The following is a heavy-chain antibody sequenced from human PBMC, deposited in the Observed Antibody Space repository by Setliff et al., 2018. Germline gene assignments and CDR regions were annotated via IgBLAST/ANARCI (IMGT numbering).Heavy chain of an antibody. J-gene: IGHJ3*02. CDR1: GYTFTSYD. CDR2: ISAYNGNT. D-gene: IGHD3-16*01. CDR3: AREWGSNGWAFDI. V-gene: IGHV1-18*01. Sequence: ASVKVSCKASGYTFTSYDINWVRQAPGQGLEWMGWISAYNGNTNYAQRFQGRVTMTTDTSTSTAYMELRSLRSDDTAVYYCAREWGSNGWAFDIWGQGTMVTVSS.